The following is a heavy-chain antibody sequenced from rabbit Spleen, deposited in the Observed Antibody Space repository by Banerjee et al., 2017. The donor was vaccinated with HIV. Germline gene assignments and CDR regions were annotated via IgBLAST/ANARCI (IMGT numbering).Heavy chain of an antibody. CDR2: IDTSNGDT. Sequence: EQLEESGGGLVKPEGSLTLTCKASGVSFNDKDVMCWVRQAPGKGLEWIACIDTSNGDTDYANWPKGRFTISKASSTTVTLQMTSLTAADTATYFCARNYVNAFDPWGPGTLVTVS. CDR1: GVSFNDKDV. J-gene: IGHJ2*01. D-gene: IGHD1-1*01. CDR3: ARNYVNAFDP. V-gene: IGHV1S45*01.